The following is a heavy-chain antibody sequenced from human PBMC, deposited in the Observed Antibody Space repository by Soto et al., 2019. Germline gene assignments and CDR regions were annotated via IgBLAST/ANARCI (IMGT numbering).Heavy chain of an antibody. Sequence: PSETLSLTCTVSGGSISSSYWSWIRQPPGKGLEWIGYIYYSGSTNYNPSLKSRVTTSVDTSKNQFSLTLSSVSAADTAVYYCARRVATRQMGYYFDYWGQGTLVTVSS. D-gene: IGHD6-6*01. CDR2: IYYSGST. V-gene: IGHV4-59*01. CDR1: GGSISSSY. CDR3: ARRVATRQMGYYFDY. J-gene: IGHJ4*02.